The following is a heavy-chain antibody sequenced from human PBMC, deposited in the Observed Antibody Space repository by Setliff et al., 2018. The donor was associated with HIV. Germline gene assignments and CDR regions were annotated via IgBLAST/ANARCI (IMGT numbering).Heavy chain of an antibody. CDR1: GFTFRYFT. V-gene: IGHV3-49*04. Sequence: PGGSLRLSCTASGFTFRYFTMSWVRQAPGKGLEWLGFIRSTAYSGTTQYAASVKDRFIISRDNAKNSVYLQMNSLRAEDTAIYYCVRKQYHYDSSRPYYFDYWGQGTLVTVSS. D-gene: IGHD3-22*01. J-gene: IGHJ4*02. CDR2: IRSTAYSGTT. CDR3: VRKQYHYDSSRPYYFDY.